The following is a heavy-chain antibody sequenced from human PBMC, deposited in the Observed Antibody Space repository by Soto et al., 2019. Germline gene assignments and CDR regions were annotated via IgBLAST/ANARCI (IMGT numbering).Heavy chain of an antibody. D-gene: IGHD6-13*01. J-gene: IGHJ4*02. V-gene: IGHV3-23*01. CDR1: GFTFSSYA. CDR3: ANVSGQQLENEGDY. Sequence: GGSLRLSCAASGFTFSSYAMSWVRQAPGKGLEWVSAISGSGGSTYYADSVKGRFTISRDNSKNTLYLQMNSLRAEDTAVYYCANVSGQQLENEGDYWGQGTLVTVSS. CDR2: ISGSGGST.